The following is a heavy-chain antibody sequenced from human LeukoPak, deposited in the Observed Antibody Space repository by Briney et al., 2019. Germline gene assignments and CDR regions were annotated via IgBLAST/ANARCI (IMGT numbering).Heavy chain of an antibody. CDR1: GFTFSSYA. CDR3: AREHWSRLD. V-gene: IGHV3-7*01. CDR2: IREDESEI. D-gene: IGHD2-8*02. J-gene: IGHJ4*02. Sequence: GGSLRLSCAASGFTFSSYAMSWVRQAPGKGLEWLANIREDESEINYVDSVKGRFTISRDNARNSLYLQMTSLRPEDTAVYYCAREHWSRLDWGKGTLVTVSS.